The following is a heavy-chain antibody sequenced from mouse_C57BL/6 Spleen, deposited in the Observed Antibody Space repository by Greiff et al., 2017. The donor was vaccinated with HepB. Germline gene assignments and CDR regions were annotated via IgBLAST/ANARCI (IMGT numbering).Heavy chain of an antibody. D-gene: IGHD2-1*01. CDR2: INPGSGGT. CDR1: GYAFTNYL. V-gene: IGHV1-54*01. Sequence: QVQLKESGAELVRPGTSVKVSCKASGYAFTNYLIEWVKQRPGQGLEWIGVINPGSGGTNYNEKFKGKATLTADKSSSTAYMQLSSLTSEDSAVYFCARGEVYYGYDAMDYWGQGTSVTVSS. J-gene: IGHJ4*01. CDR3: ARGEVYYGYDAMDY.